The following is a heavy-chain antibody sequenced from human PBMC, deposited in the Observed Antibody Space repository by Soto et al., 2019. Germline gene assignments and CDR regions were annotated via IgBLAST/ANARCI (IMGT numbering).Heavy chain of an antibody. CDR2: ISAYSGDT. CDR3: ARGSGVRLTQWLIFDF. D-gene: IGHD6-19*01. CDR1: GYNFTRYG. V-gene: IGHV1-18*01. Sequence: QVQLVQSAAEVKPPGASVKVSCKASGYNFTRYGFSWVRQAPGQGLEWMGWISAYSGDTNYAQKFQGRVSMTTDTSTRTAYMQLPCLTSDDAAVDYCARGSGVRLTQWLIFDFWGQGTLVTVSS. J-gene: IGHJ4*02.